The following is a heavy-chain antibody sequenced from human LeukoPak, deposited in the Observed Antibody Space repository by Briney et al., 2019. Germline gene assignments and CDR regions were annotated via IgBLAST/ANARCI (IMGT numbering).Heavy chain of an antibody. Sequence: GGSLRLSCAASGITFNSYGMSWVRQAPGKGLECVSGISGSGDRTYYADSVKGRFTISRDSSKNTLYLQMNSLRPEDTAVYYCARARPSMWIDYWGQGTLVTVSS. CDR1: GITFNSYG. J-gene: IGHJ4*02. CDR2: ISGSGDRT. CDR3: ARARPSMWIDY. V-gene: IGHV3-23*01. D-gene: IGHD5-12*01.